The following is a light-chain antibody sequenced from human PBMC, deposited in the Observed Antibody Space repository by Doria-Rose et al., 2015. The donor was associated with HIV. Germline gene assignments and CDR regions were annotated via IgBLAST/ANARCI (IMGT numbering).Light chain of an antibody. V-gene: IGKV3-15*01. CDR2: RAS. CDR1: QGIGSD. Sequence: TQSPATLSASPGERATLSCRASQGIGSDLAWYQQQPGQAPRLRIYRASIRATGIPPRFTGGGSGTEFTLTISSLQSEDFAVYFCQQYSQWPPYTFGQGTKLEVK. J-gene: IGKJ2*01. CDR3: QQYSQWPPYT.